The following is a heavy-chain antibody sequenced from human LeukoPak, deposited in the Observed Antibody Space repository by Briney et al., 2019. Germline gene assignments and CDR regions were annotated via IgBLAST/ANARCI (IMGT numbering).Heavy chain of an antibody. J-gene: IGHJ4*02. CDR1: GGTFSSYA. Sequence: GSSVKVSCKASGGTFSSYAISWVRQAPGQGLEWMGGIIPIFGTANYAQKFQGRVTITTDESTSTAYMELSSLRSDDTAVYYCARVPAGYSSSSPYFDYWGQGTLVTVSS. D-gene: IGHD6-6*01. V-gene: IGHV1-69*05. CDR2: IIPIFGTA. CDR3: ARVPAGYSSSSPYFDY.